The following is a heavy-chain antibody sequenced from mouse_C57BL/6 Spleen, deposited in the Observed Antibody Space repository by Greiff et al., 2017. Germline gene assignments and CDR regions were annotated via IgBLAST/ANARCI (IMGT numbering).Heavy chain of an antibody. J-gene: IGHJ4*01. CDR2: ISTGSSTI. CDR1: GFTFSDYG. Sequence: EVKVVESGGGLVKPGGSLKLSCAASGFTFSDYGMPWVRQAPEKGLEWVAYISTGSSTINYADKVKGRSTLSRDTAANTLFLQMTSLRSEDKSMYYCARRSYAMDYWGQGTSVTVSS. V-gene: IGHV5-17*01. CDR3: ARRSYAMDY.